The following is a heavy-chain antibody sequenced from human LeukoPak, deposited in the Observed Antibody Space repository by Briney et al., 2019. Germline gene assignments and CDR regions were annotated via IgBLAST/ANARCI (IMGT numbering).Heavy chain of an antibody. CDR1: GFTVSSNY. Sequence: VGSLRLSCAASGFTVSSNYMSWVRQGPGKGLEWVSVIYRGGSTYYADSVKGRFTISRDNSKNTLYLQMNSLRTEDTAVYYCARVTFSSSWYYFDYWGQGTLVTVSS. J-gene: IGHJ4*02. V-gene: IGHV3-66*01. CDR2: IYRGGST. CDR3: ARVTFSSSWYYFDY. D-gene: IGHD6-13*01.